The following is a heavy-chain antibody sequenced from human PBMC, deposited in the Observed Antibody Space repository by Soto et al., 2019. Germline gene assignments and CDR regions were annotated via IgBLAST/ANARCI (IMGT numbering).Heavy chain of an antibody. D-gene: IGHD3-10*01. CDR3: ERGYGRNFDY. J-gene: IGHJ4*02. CDR1: GGSFSGYY. CDR2: INHSGST. V-gene: IGHV4-34*01. Sequence: QVQLQQWGAGLLKPSETLSLTCAVYGGSFSGYYWNWIRQPPGKGLEWIGEINHSGSTNYNPSRKSRVTISVDPSKNQFSLRLSSVTAADTAVYYCERGYGRNFDYWGQGTLVTVSS.